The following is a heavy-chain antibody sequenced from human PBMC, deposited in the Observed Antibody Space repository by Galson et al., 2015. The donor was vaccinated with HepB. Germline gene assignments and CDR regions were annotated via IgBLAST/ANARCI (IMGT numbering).Heavy chain of an antibody. Sequence: SLRLSCAASGFTFSSYGMHWVRQAPGKGLEWVAVISYDGSNKYYADSVKGRFTISRDNSKNTLYLQMNSLRAEDTAVYYCAKPRGELRENAFDIWGQGTMVTVSS. CDR2: ISYDGSNK. CDR3: AKPRGELRENAFDI. CDR1: GFTFSSYG. J-gene: IGHJ3*02. D-gene: IGHD1-7*01. V-gene: IGHV3-30*18.